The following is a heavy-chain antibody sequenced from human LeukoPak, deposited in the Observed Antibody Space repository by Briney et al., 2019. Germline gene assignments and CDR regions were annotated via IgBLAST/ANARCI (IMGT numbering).Heavy chain of an antibody. D-gene: IGHD2-21*02. J-gene: IGHJ4*02. CDR2: ISGSGGST. Sequence: GGSLRLSCAASGFTFSSYAMSWVRQAPGKGLEWVSAISGSGGSTYYADSVKGRFTISRDNSKNTLYLQMNSLRAEDTAVYYCAKDRLAYCGGDCPIDYWGQGTLVTVSS. CDR3: AKDRLAYCGGDCPIDY. CDR1: GFTFSSYA. V-gene: IGHV3-23*01.